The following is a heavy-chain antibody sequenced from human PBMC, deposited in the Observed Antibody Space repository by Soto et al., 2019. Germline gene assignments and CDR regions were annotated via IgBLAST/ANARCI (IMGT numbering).Heavy chain of an antibody. Sequence: SVKVSCKASGFTFTSSAVQWVRQARGQRLEWIGWIVVGSGNTNYAQKFQERVTITRDMSTSTAYMELSSLGSEDTAVYYCAADPNYYDSSGYYYQYYYGMDVRGKGTTVTVSS. J-gene: IGHJ6*04. CDR3: AADPNYYDSSGYYYQYYYGMDV. CDR2: IVVGSGNT. V-gene: IGHV1-58*01. CDR1: GFTFTSSA. D-gene: IGHD3-22*01.